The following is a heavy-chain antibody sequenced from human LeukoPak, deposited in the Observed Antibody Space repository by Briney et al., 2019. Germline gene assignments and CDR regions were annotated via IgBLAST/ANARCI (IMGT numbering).Heavy chain of an antibody. CDR1: GFTLSSYS. J-gene: IGHJ4*02. CDR2: ISSSSSYI. V-gene: IGHV3-21*01. D-gene: IGHD6-19*01. Sequence: GGSLRLSCAASGFTLSSYSMNWVRQAPGKGLEWVSAISSSSSYIYYADSVKGRFTISRDNAKNSLYLQMNSLRAEDTAVYYCAREQWLAPDYWGQGTLATVSS. CDR3: AREQWLAPDY.